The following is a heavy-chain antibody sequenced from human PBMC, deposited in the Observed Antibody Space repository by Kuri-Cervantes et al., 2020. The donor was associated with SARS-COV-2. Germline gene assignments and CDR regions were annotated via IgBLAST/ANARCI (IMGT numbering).Heavy chain of an antibody. CDR1: GFTFSSYS. Sequence: GGSLRLSCAASGFTFSSYSMNWVRQAPGKGLEWVSSISSSSSYIYYADSVKGRFTISRDNAKNSLYLQMNSLRAEDTAVYYCTTDPLGFLVYSYRDYWGQGTLVTVSS. D-gene: IGHD5-18*01. V-gene: IGHV3-21*03. J-gene: IGHJ4*02. CDR3: TTDPLGFLVYSYRDY. CDR2: ISSSSSYI.